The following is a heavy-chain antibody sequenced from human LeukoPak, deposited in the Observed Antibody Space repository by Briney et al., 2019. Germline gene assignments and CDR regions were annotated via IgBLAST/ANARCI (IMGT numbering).Heavy chain of an antibody. Sequence: ASVKVSCKASGYTFTSYHLHWVRQAPGQGLEWMGIINPSGGSPNYAQKLQGRVTMTTDTSTSTAYMELRSLRSDDTAVYYCATSQLKDFWSGYFYYYYYMDVWGKGTTVTVSS. V-gene: IGHV1-46*01. CDR1: GYTFTSYH. J-gene: IGHJ6*03. CDR2: INPSGGSP. CDR3: ATSQLKDFWSGYFYYYYYMDV. D-gene: IGHD3-3*01.